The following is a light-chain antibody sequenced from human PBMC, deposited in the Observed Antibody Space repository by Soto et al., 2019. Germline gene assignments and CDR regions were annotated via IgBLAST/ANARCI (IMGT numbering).Light chain of an antibody. V-gene: IGKV1-5*03. CDR2: KTS. CDR3: QQYDTYSRT. CDR1: QSINNW. J-gene: IGKJ1*01. Sequence: DIQMTQSPSTLSASVGDRVTITGRASQSINNWLAWYQQKPGKAPNLLIFKTSTLESGVPSRFSGSGSGTEFTLTISGLQPDDFATYYCQQYDTYSRTFGQGTKVEIK.